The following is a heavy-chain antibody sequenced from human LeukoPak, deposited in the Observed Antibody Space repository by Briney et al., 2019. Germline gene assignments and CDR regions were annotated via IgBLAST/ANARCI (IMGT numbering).Heavy chain of an antibody. J-gene: IGHJ4*02. CDR2: INPNSGGT. CDR3: ARSYSSSSFDY. Sequence: ASVTLSCTSSGSTFTGYYMHWVRQAPGQGLEWMGWINPNSGGTNYAQKFQGRVTMTRDTSISTAYMELSRLRSDDTAVYYCARSYSSSSFDYWGQGTLVTVSS. V-gene: IGHV1-2*02. D-gene: IGHD6-13*01. CDR1: GSTFTGYY.